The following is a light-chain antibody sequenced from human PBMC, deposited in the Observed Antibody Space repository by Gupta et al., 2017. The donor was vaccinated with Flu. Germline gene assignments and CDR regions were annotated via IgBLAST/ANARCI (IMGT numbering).Light chain of an antibody. CDR3: QQYGHSPWT. J-gene: IGKJ1*01. CDR2: GAS. Sequence: ERATRACRASLRVSNSILAWYQQKPGQAPRLLIYGASNRATDIPDRFSGSGSGTDFTLTISRLEPEDFAVYYCQQYGHSPWTFGQGTKVEIK. V-gene: IGKV3-20*01. CDR1: LRVSNSI.